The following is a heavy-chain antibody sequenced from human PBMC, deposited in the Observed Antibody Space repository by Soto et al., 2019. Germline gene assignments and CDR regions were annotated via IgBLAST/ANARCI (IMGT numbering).Heavy chain of an antibody. Sequence: EVQLVESGGGLVQPGGSLRLSCAASGFTFSTYWMSWVRQAPGKGLEWVANIKQDGSEKYYVDSVKGRFTISRDNAKKSRYLQMNSLRAEDTAVYYCARQYYDFWSGYHYWYFDLWGRGTLVTVSS. J-gene: IGHJ2*01. D-gene: IGHD3-3*01. CDR3: ARQYYDFWSGYHYWYFDL. CDR1: GFTFSTYW. CDR2: IKQDGSEK. V-gene: IGHV3-7*03.